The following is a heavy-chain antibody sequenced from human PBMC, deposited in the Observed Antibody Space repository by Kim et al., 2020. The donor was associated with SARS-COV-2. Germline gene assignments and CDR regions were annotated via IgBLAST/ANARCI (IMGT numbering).Heavy chain of an antibody. J-gene: IGHJ5*02. CDR3: ARGEDGSGSYYNVFDP. D-gene: IGHD3-10*01. V-gene: IGHV4-31*02. Sequence: SLKIRVTISVDTSKNQFSLKLSSVTAADTAVYYCARGEDGSGSYYNVFDPWGQGTLVTVSS.